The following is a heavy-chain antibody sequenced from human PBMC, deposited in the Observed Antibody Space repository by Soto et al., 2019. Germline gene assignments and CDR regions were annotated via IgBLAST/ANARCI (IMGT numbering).Heavy chain of an antibody. Sequence: PSETLSLTCTVSGGSISSVDYYWSWIRQPPGKGLELIGYIYYSGSTYYNPSLKSRVTISVDTSKNQFSLKLSSVTAADTAVYYCARDRVTIFGVVRGWFHXWGQGTLFTVSX. CDR1: GGSISSVDYY. CDR3: ARDRVTIFGVVRGWFHX. J-gene: IGHJ5*02. CDR2: IYYSGST. D-gene: IGHD3-3*01. V-gene: IGHV4-30-4*01.